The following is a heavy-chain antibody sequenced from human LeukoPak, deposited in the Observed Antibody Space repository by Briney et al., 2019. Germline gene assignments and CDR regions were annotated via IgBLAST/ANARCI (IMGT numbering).Heavy chain of an antibody. Sequence: SETLSLTCAVSGDSITNYYWSWLRQPPGKGLEWIGYSHYTGKTYYNPSLKSRVTISVDTSKNQFSLRLSSVTAADTAVYYCARRGNFDCWGQGTLVTVSS. CDR2: SHYTGKT. J-gene: IGHJ4*02. V-gene: IGHV4-59*08. D-gene: IGHD6-13*01. CDR1: GDSITNYY. CDR3: ARRGNFDC.